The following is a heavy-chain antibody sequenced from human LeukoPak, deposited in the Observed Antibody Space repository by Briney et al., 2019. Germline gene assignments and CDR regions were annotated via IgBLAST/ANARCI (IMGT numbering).Heavy chain of an antibody. J-gene: IGHJ2*01. CDR3: ARDAGDYSSSRNWHLDL. D-gene: IGHD6-13*01. CDR1: GGSISDYY. CDR2: IYNSGST. V-gene: IGHV4-59*01. Sequence: SETLSLTCVVSGGSISDYYWSWIRQPPGKELEWIGYIYNSGSTKYNPSLKSRVTISVDTSKNQFSLNLSSVTAADTAVYYCARDAGDYSSSRNWHLDLWGRGTLVTVSS.